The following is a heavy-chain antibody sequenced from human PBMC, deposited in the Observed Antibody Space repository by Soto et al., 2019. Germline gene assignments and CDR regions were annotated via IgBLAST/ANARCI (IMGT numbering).Heavy chain of an antibody. Sequence: VQMLESGGGLVQPGGSLRLSCAASGFTFSNYALSWVRQAPGKGLEWVSGIDESGTNTYYADSVKGRFTISRDNSRNTLYLETNSLRAEDTAVYHCAKECLGRHFDFDYWGQGTLVTVSS. CDR3: AKECLGRHFDFDY. J-gene: IGHJ4*02. CDR2: IDESGTNT. V-gene: IGHV3-23*01. CDR1: GFTFSNYA. D-gene: IGHD3-10*01.